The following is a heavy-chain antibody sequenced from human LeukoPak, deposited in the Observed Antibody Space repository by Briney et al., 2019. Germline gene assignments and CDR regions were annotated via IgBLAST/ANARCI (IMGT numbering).Heavy chain of an antibody. Sequence: IGYFYTSGSTNYNPSLRSRVTMSADTSKNQFSLKLISVTAADTAVYYCARHPNYYYYYMXXWGXXT. V-gene: IGHV4-4*09. J-gene: IGHJ6*03. CDR2: FYTSGST. CDR3: ARHPNYYYYYMXX.